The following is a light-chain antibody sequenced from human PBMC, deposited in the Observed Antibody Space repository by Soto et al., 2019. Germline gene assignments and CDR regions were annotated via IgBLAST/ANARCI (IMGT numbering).Light chain of an antibody. V-gene: IGKV3-15*01. CDR1: QTINTN. J-gene: IGKJ1*01. CDR2: GAS. CDR3: QPYNNWPQT. Sequence: VMTQAPATLSVSPGERVTLSCRASQTINTNVAWYQLKDGQVPRLLIYGASTRATDITARFSGSGSGTEFTLTISSLQSDDLAEYHCQPYNNWPQTFGQGTKVESK.